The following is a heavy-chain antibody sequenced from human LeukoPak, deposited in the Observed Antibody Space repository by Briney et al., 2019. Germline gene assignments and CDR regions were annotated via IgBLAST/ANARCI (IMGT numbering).Heavy chain of an antibody. CDR3: ARDRRRWLQLGGAFDI. CDR2: ISSSSSYI. CDR1: GFTFSSYS. J-gene: IGHJ3*02. Sequence: PGGSLRLSCAASGFTFSSYSMNWVRQAPGKGLEWVSSISSSSSYIYYADSVKGRFTISRDNAKNSLYLQMNSLRAEDTAVYYCARDRRRWLQLGGAFDIWGQGTMVTVSS. D-gene: IGHD5-24*01. V-gene: IGHV3-21*01.